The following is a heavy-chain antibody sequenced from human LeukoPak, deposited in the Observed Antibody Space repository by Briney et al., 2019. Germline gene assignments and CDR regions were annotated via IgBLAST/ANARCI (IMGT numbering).Heavy chain of an antibody. CDR2: ISSSSPYI. Sequence: GGSLRLSCAASGFTFSDYSMNWVRQAPGKGLEWVASISSSSPYIYYTDSVKGRFTISRDNAKNSLYLQMNSLRAEDTAVYYCARGAPDYWGQGTLVTVSS. CDR1: GFTFSDYS. J-gene: IGHJ4*02. D-gene: IGHD1-26*01. V-gene: IGHV3-21*01. CDR3: ARGAPDY.